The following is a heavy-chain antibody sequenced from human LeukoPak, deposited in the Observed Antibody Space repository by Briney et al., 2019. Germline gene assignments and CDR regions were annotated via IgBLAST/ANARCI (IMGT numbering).Heavy chain of an antibody. D-gene: IGHD5-12*01. Sequence: HPGGSPRLSCAASGFTFSSYAMSWVRQAPGKGLEWVSAISGSAGSTYYADSVKGRFTISRDNSKNTLYLQLNSLRPEDTAVYYCARDQLAYSGYDTLFDYWGQGTLVTVSS. J-gene: IGHJ4*02. CDR2: ISGSAGST. CDR1: GFTFSSYA. V-gene: IGHV3-23*01. CDR3: ARDQLAYSGYDTLFDY.